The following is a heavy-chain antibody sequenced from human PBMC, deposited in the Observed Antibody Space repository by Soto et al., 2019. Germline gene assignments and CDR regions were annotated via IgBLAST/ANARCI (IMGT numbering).Heavy chain of an antibody. J-gene: IGHJ4*02. CDR2: ISAYNGHT. CDR1: GYTFTSYG. V-gene: IGHV1-18*01. CDR3: ARSSITLAVAGTFDY. Sequence: QVQLVQSGAEVKKPGASVKVSCKASGYTFTSYGISWVRQAPGQGLEWMGWISAYNGHTNYAQKSQGNITMTTATSTNKAHMELRSLRSADTAVYCCARSSITLAVAGTFDYWGQGTLVTVSS. D-gene: IGHD6-19*01.